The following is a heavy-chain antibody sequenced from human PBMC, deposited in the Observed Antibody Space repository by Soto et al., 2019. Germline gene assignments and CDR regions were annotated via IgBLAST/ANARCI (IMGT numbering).Heavy chain of an antibody. CDR3: ARSRYFDWYYFDY. V-gene: IGHV3-48*03. CDR2: ISSSGSTI. J-gene: IGHJ4*02. D-gene: IGHD3-9*01. Sequence: EVQLVESGGGLVQPGGSLRLSCAASGFTFSSYEMNWVRQAPGKGLEWVSYISSSGSTIYYADSVKGRFIISRDNAKNSLYLQMNSLRAEDTAVYYCARSRYFDWYYFDYWGQGTLVTVSS. CDR1: GFTFSSYE.